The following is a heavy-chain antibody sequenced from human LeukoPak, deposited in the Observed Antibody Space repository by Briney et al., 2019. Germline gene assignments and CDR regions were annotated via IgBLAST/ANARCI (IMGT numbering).Heavy chain of an antibody. CDR3: ARAGYCSGGSCYHYLRY. CDR1: GGSISSISSNNYH. Sequence: PSETLSLTCIVSGGSISSISSNNYHWGWIRQPPGKGLEWIGSIYYSGSTYYNPSLKSRVTISVDTSKNQFSLKLSSVTAADTAVYYCARAGYCSGGSCYHYLRYWGQGTLVTVSS. CDR2: IYYSGST. D-gene: IGHD2-15*01. J-gene: IGHJ4*02. V-gene: IGHV4-39*01.